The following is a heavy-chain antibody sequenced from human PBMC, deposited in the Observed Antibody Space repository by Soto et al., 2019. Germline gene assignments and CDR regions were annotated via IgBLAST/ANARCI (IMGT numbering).Heavy chain of an antibody. CDR1: GGTFSSYA. V-gene: IGHV1-69*06. J-gene: IGHJ4*02. CDR3: ARRRGYSNRGSYDY. Sequence: ASVKVSCKASGGTFSSYAISWVRQAPGQGLEWMGGIIPIFSTANYAQKFQGRVTITADKSTSTAYMELSSLRSEDTAVYYCARRRGYSNRGSYDYWGQGTLVTVSS. CDR2: IIPIFSTA. D-gene: IGHD4-4*01.